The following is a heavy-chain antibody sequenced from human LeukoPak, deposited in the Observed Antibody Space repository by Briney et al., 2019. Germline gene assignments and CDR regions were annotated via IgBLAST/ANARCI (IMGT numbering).Heavy chain of an antibody. V-gene: IGHV3-74*01. CDR3: ARAPSEIGGYYPEYFRH. Sequence: QSGGSLRLSCAASGFTFSSYWMHWVRHAPGKGLVWVSRIKSDGSTSYADSVKGRFPISRDNAKNTVSLQMTSLRAEDTGVYYCARAPSEIGGYYPEYFRHWGQGTLVIVSS. D-gene: IGHD3-22*01. CDR2: IKSDGST. J-gene: IGHJ1*01. CDR1: GFTFSSYW.